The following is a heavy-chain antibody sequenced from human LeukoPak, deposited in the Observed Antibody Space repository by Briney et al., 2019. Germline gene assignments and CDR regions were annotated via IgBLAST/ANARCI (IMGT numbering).Heavy chain of an antibody. V-gene: IGHV3-30*02. J-gene: IGHJ1*01. Sequence: GGSLRLSCAASGFTFSSYGMHWVRQAPGKGLEWVAFIRYDGSNKHYADSVKGRFTISRDNSKNTLYLQMNSLRAEDTAVYYCAKEWELLEDDEYFQHWGQGTLVTVSS. D-gene: IGHD1-26*01. CDR2: IRYDGSNK. CDR1: GFTFSSYG. CDR3: AKEWELLEDDEYFQH.